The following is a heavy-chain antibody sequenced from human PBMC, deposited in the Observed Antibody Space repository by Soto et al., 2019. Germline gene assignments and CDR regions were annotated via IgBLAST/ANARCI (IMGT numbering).Heavy chain of an antibody. CDR3: ARAAPRYCSGGSCYSGRDY. CDR2: ISYFGGST. CDR1: GFTFSSYA. V-gene: IGHV3-23*01. J-gene: IGHJ4*02. Sequence: PGGSLRLSCAASGFTFSSYAMSWVRQAPGKGLEWVSAISYFGGSTFYADSVKGRFTISRDNAKNTLYLQMNSLRAEDTAVYYCARAAPRYCSGGSCYSGRDYWGQGTLVTVS. D-gene: IGHD2-15*01.